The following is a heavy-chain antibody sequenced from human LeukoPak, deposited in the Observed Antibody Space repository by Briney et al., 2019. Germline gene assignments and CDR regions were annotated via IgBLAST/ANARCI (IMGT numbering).Heavy chain of an antibody. V-gene: IGHV4-31*03. J-gene: IGHJ3*02. CDR1: GGSISSGGYY. Sequence: SQTLSLTCTVSGGSISSGGYYWSCIRQHPGKGLEWIGYIYYSGSTYYNPSLKSRVTISVDTSKNQFSLKLSSVTAADTAVYYCARDVGYYDSSTNAFDIWGQGTMVTVSS. D-gene: IGHD3-22*01. CDR2: IYYSGST. CDR3: ARDVGYYDSSTNAFDI.